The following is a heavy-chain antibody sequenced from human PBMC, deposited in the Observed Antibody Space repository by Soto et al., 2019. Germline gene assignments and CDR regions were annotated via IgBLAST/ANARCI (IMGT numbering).Heavy chain of an antibody. CDR1: GGSISGHY. D-gene: IGHD3-16*02. V-gene: IGHV4-59*11. CDR3: ARDAFGSFYVWYFDL. J-gene: IGHJ2*01. CDR2: IHYSGLT. Sequence: SETLSLTCTVSGGSISGHYWTWIRQSPGKGLEWIGFIHYSGLTDYNPSLKSRVTISVDTSKSQVSPNLRSVTAADTAVYYCARDAFGSFYVWYFDLWGRGTLVTVSS.